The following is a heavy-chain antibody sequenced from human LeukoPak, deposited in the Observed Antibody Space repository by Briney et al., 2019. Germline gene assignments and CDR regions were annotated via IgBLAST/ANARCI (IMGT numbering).Heavy chain of an antibody. CDR3: AKLESSEAAAGIFPLDY. J-gene: IGHJ4*02. D-gene: IGHD6-13*01. Sequence: ASVKVSCKASGGTFSSYAISWVRQAPGQGLEWMGGIIPIFGTANYAQKFQGRVTITADESTSTAYMELSSLRSEDTAVYYCAKLESSEAAAGIFPLDYWGQGTLVTVSS. V-gene: IGHV1-69*13. CDR1: GGTFSSYA. CDR2: IIPIFGTA.